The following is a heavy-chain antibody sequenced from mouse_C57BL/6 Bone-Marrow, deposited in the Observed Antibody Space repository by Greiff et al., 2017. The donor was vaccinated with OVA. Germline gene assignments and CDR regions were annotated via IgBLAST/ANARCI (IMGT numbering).Heavy chain of an antibody. Sequence: VQLQESGAELARPGASVKLSCKASGYTFTSYGISWVKQRTGQGLEWIGEIYPRSGNTYYNEKFKGKATLTADKSSSTAYMELRSLTSEDSAVYFCARKGDDGYYWFAYWGQGTLVTVSA. J-gene: IGHJ3*01. CDR2: IYPRSGNT. CDR3: ARKGDDGYYWFAY. CDR1: GYTFTSYG. V-gene: IGHV1-81*01. D-gene: IGHD2-3*01.